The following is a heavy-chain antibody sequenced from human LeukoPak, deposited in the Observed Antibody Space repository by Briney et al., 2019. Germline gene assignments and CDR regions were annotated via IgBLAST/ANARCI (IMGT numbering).Heavy chain of an antibody. CDR1: GFTFSNAW. CDR2: IKSKTDGGTT. V-gene: IGHV3-15*01. CDR3: TRALSGGSFTTDY. Sequence: GGSLRLSCAASGFTFSNAWMSWVRQAPGKGLEWVGRIKSKTDGGTTDYAAPVKGRFTISRDDSKSIAYLQMNSLKTEDTAVYFCTRALSGGSFTTDYWGQGTLVTVSS. D-gene: IGHD2-15*01. J-gene: IGHJ4*02.